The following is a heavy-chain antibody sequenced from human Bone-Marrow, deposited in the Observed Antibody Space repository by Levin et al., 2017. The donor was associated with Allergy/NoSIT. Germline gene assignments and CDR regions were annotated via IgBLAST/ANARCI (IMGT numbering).Heavy chain of an antibody. CDR1: GFTFSDYY. CDR2: ISSSGSTI. J-gene: IGHJ3*02. V-gene: IGHV3-11*01. CDR3: ARIPMVRGVMVDAFDI. D-gene: IGHD3-10*01. Sequence: PGGSLRLSCAASGFTFSDYYMSWIRQAPGKGLEWVSYISSSGSTIFYADSVKGRFTISRDNAKNSLYLQMNRLRAADTAVYYCARIPMVRGVMVDAFDIWGQGTMVTVSS.